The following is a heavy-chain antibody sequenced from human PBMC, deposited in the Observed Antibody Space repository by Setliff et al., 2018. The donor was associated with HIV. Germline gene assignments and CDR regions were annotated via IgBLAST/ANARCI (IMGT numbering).Heavy chain of an antibody. CDR3: ARDPNRVLRYFDWLSQGPYFDY. V-gene: IGHV3-30*04. CDR2: ISYDGSNK. J-gene: IGHJ4*02. CDR1: GFTFSSYA. D-gene: IGHD3-9*01. Sequence: GGSLRLSCAASGFTFSSYAMHWVRQAPGKGLEWVAVISYDGSNKYYADSVKGRFTISRDNSKNTLYLQMNSLRAEDTAVYYCARDPNRVLRYFDWLSQGPYFDYWGQGTLVTVSS.